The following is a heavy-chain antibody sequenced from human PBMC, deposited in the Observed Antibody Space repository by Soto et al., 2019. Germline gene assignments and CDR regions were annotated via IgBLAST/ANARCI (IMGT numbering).Heavy chain of an antibody. D-gene: IGHD5-18*01. J-gene: IGHJ4*02. CDR2: IYYSGST. CDR3: ARHTKYSYGPDY. CDR1: GGSISSSSYY. Sequence: SETLSLTCTVSGGSISSSSYYWGWIRQPPGKGLEWIGSIYYSGSTYYNPSLKSRVTISVDTSKNQFSLKLSSVTAADTAVYYCARHTKYSYGPDYWGQGTLVTVSS. V-gene: IGHV4-39*01.